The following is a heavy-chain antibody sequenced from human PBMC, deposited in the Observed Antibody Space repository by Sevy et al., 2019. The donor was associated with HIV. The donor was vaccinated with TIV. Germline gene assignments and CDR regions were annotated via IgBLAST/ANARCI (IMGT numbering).Heavy chain of an antibody. CDR1: GFTFSTYA. J-gene: IGHJ4*02. CDR3: ATEGLSGYDAPFAY. D-gene: IGHD5-12*01. CDR2: ISGSGGRI. V-gene: IGHV3-23*01. Sequence: GGSLRLSCLASGFTFSTYAMSWVRQAPGKGLEWVSAISGSGGRIYYADSVKGRFTISRDNSKNTLYLQMNSLRAEDTAVYYCATEGLSGYDAPFAYWGQGTLVTVSS.